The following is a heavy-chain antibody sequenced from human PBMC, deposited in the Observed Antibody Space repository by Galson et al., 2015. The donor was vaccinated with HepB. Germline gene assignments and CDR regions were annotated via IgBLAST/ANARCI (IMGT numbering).Heavy chain of an antibody. Sequence: SVKVSCKASGFTFTSSAVQWVRQARGQRLEWIGWIVVGSGNTNYAQKFQERVTITRDMSTSTAYMELSSLRSEDTAVYYCAAGGRLDYGGTLDYWGQGTLVTVSS. V-gene: IGHV1-58*01. CDR1: GFTFTSSA. J-gene: IGHJ4*02. D-gene: IGHD4-23*01. CDR2: IVVGSGNT. CDR3: AAGGRLDYGGTLDY.